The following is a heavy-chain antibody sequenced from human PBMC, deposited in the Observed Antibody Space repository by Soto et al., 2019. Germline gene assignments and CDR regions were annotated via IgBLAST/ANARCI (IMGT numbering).Heavy chain of an antibody. J-gene: IGHJ4*02. Sequence: EVQLVESGGGLVHPGGSLRLSCAASGFTVSSNYMTWVRQAPGKGLEWVAIIFGGGSTYYADSVRGRFSISRDNAKNTRDLKMNSLRTEDMAMYYCVRGASAFSCSSPNFDYWGKGALVTVSS. D-gene: IGHD2-2*01. CDR3: VRGASAFSCSSPNFDY. V-gene: IGHV3-66*01. CDR2: IFGGGST. CDR1: GFTVSSNY.